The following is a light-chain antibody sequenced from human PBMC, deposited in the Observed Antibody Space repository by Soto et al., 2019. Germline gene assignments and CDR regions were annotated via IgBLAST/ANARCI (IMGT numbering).Light chain of an antibody. CDR2: EAT. CDR3: CSYAGSYTVV. Sequence: QSALTQPASVSGSPGQSITISCTGTSSDVVSYNLVSWYQQHPGKVPKLMIYEATKRPSGVSDRFSGSKSGNTASLTISGLQAEDEADYYCCSYAGSYTVVFGGGTKLTVL. CDR1: SSDVVSYNL. V-gene: IGLV2-23*01. J-gene: IGLJ2*01.